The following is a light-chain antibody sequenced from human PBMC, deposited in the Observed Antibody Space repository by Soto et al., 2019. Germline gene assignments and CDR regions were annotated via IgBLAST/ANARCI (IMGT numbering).Light chain of an antibody. CDR3: QKYNSAPQT. CDR2: AAS. CDR1: QGIIDY. J-gene: IGKJ1*01. Sequence: DIQMTQSPSSLSASVGDRVTITCRASQGIIDYLAWYQQKPGKAPKLLIYAASTLQSGLPSRFSGSGSGTDFTLTISSLQPEDVAPYYCQKYNSAPQTFGQGNKVEI. V-gene: IGKV1-27*01.